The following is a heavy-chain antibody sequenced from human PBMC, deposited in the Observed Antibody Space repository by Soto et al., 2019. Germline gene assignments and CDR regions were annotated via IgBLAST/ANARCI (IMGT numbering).Heavy chain of an antibody. CDR2: ISGSGGST. CDR3: AKGIVYYYDSSGYFAY. CDR1: GFTFRSYA. V-gene: IGHV3-23*01. Sequence: GGSLRLSCAASGFTFRSYAMSWVRQARGKGLEWVSAISGSGGSTYYADSVKGRFTISRDNSKNTLYLQMNSLRAEDTAVYYCAKGIVYYYDSSGYFAYWGQGTLVTVSS. J-gene: IGHJ4*02. D-gene: IGHD3-22*01.